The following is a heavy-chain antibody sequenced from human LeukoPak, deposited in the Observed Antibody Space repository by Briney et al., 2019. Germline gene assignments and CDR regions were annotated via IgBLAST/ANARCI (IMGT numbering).Heavy chain of an antibody. CDR3: ARDLGGYSGYDLDY. Sequence: ASVKVSCKASGYTFTNYDINWVRQATGQGLEWMGYMKPNSGNTGYAQKFQGRVTMTRDTSISTAYMELSSLTSEDTAVYYCARDLGGYSGYDLDYWGQGTLVTVSS. CDR2: MKPNSGNT. J-gene: IGHJ4*02. V-gene: IGHV1-8*01. D-gene: IGHD5-12*01. CDR1: GYTFTNYD.